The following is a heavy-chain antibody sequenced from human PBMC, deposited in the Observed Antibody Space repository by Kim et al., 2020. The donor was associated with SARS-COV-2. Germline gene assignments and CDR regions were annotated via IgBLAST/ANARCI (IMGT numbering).Heavy chain of an antibody. V-gene: IGHV3-7*01. Sequence: GGSLRLSCAASGFTFSSYWMSWVRQAPGKGLEWVANIKQDGSEKYYVDSVKGRFTISRDNAKNSLYLQMNSLRAEDTAVYYCASYPVYDYVWRSYRYYFDYWGQGTLVTVSS. J-gene: IGHJ4*02. CDR2: IKQDGSEK. D-gene: IGHD3-16*02. CDR3: ASYPVYDYVWRSYRYYFDY. CDR1: GFTFSSYW.